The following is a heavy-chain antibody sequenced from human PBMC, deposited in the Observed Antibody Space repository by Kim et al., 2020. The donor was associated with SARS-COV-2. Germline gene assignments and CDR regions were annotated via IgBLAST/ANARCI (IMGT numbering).Heavy chain of an antibody. J-gene: IGHJ3*02. D-gene: IGHD1-26*01. V-gene: IGHV3-48*03. CDR3: ARETPGSREDASDI. Sequence: YADSVRGRFTIFRDNARNSLYLQMNSLRAEDTAVYYCARETPGSREDASDIWGQGTMVTVSS.